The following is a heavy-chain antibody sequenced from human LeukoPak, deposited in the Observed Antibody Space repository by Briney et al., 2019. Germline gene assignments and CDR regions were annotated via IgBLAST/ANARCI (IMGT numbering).Heavy chain of an antibody. D-gene: IGHD3-3*01. Sequence: PGGSLRLSCAASGFTFSSYSMNWVRQAPGKGLEWVSYISSSSSTIYYADSVKGRFTISRDNAKNSLYLQMNSLRAEDTAVYYCARAPLITIYYMDVWGKGTTVTVSS. CDR3: ARAPLITIYYMDV. J-gene: IGHJ6*03. CDR1: GFTFSSYS. CDR2: ISSSSSTI. V-gene: IGHV3-48*01.